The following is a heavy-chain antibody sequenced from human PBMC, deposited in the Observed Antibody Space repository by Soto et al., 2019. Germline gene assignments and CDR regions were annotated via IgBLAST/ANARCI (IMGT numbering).Heavy chain of an antibody. CDR3: ARNGTYSSSLSQYYGMDV. J-gene: IGHJ6*02. D-gene: IGHD1-26*01. Sequence: GASVKVSCKASGGTFDNFIMNWVRQTPGRGLEWMGGIVPMLGTPTYAEKFKGRVTISATGSTSTMYMEVTSLRSEDTAIYYCARNGTYSSSLSQYYGMDVWGQGTAVTVSS. CDR1: GGTFDNFI. V-gene: IGHV1-69*13. CDR2: IVPMLGTP.